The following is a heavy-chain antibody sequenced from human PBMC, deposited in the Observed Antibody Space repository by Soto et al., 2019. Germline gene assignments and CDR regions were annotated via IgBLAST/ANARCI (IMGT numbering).Heavy chain of an antibody. V-gene: IGHV3-11*06. D-gene: IGHD6-19*01. Sequence: GGSLRLSCAASGFTFSDYYMSWIRQAPGKGLEWVSYISSSSSYTNYADSVKGRFTISRDNAKNSLYLQMNSLRAEDTAVYYCARDWVAVAERRYYYGMDAWGQGTTVTVSS. CDR1: GFTFSDYY. J-gene: IGHJ6*02. CDR3: ARDWVAVAERRYYYGMDA. CDR2: ISSSSSYT.